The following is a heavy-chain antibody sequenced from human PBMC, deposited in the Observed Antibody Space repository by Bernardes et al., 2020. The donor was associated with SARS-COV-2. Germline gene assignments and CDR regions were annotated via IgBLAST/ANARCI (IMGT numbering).Heavy chain of an antibody. CDR2: LHGDGRT. D-gene: IGHD2-8*01. CDR1: GFIVSSNY. V-gene: IGHV3-53*01. CDR3: ATTNGATLDF. J-gene: IGHJ4*02. Sequence: GGSLRLSCAASGFIVSSNYMTWVRQAPGKGLEWVSVLHGDGRTYYADSVKGRFTISRDNSKNTVNLQMNSLRVEDTAVYYCATTNGATLDFWGQGTLVTVSS.